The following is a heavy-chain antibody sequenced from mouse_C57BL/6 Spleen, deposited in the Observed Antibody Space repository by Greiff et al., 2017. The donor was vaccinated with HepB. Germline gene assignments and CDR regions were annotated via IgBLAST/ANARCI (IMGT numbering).Heavy chain of an antibody. CDR1: GFNIKNTY. CDR2: IDPANGNT. V-gene: IGHV14-3*01. CDR3: ARDYYGSSYGWYFDV. Sequence: EVKLVESVAELVRPGASVKLSCTASGFNIKNTYMHWVKQRPEQGLEWIGRIDPANGNTKYAPKFQGKATITADTSSNTAYLQLSSLTSEDTAIYYCARDYYGSSYGWYFDVWGTGTTVTVSS. J-gene: IGHJ1*03. D-gene: IGHD1-1*01.